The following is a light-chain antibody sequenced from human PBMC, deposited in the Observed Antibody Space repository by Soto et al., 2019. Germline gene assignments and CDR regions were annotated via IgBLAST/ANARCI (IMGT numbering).Light chain of an antibody. Sequence: DIQMTQSPSSLSASVGDRVTITCRASQSISSYLNWYQQKPGKAPKLLIYAASSLQSGVPSRFSGSGSGTDFTLTISSLQPEDFVTYYCQQLNSYLWTFGQGTKVEIK. V-gene: IGKV1-39*01. CDR3: QQLNSYLWT. J-gene: IGKJ1*01. CDR2: AAS. CDR1: QSISSY.